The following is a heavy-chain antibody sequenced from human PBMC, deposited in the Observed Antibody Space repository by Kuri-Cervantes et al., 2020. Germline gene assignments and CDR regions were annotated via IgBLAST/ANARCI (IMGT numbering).Heavy chain of an antibody. CDR2: ISTVSVTI. V-gene: IGHV3-48*01. CDR1: GFTFTSYG. Sequence: GGSRRLSCAASGFTFTSYGMNGVRQTPGKGLEWLSYISTVSVTISLANSVRGRFTISRDNSKNMLYLQLNSLRAEDTAVYYCAKSSGLVRNGMDVWGQGTTVTVSS. J-gene: IGHJ6*02. CDR3: AKSSGLVRNGMDV. D-gene: IGHD3/OR15-3a*01.